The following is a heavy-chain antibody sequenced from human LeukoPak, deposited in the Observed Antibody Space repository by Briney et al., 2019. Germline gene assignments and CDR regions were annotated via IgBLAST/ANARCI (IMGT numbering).Heavy chain of an antibody. CDR2: IRSKANGYTT. Sequence: SGGSLRLSCAASGFTFSRFAMHWVRQAPGKGLEWVGRIRSKANGYTTAYGETVKGRFTITRDDSKRSAFVQMNSLKSEDTAVYYCVRLGGGDAFDIWGPGTRVTVSS. D-gene: IGHD2-15*01. CDR1: GFTFSRFA. V-gene: IGHV3-73*01. CDR3: VRLGGGDAFDI. J-gene: IGHJ3*02.